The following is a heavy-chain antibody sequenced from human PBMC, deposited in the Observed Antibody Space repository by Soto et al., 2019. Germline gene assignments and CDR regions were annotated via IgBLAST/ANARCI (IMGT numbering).Heavy chain of an antibody. CDR1: GASISSGYYY. D-gene: IGHD3-22*01. V-gene: IGHV4-39*01. CDR3: AIDSTNWFDP. Sequence: SETLSLTCTVSGASISSGYYYWGWIRQPPGKGLEWIGSIYYSGSTYYNPSLKSRVTISVDTSKNQFSLKLSSVTAADTAVYYCAIDSTNWFDPWGQGTLVTVPQ. J-gene: IGHJ5*02. CDR2: IYYSGST.